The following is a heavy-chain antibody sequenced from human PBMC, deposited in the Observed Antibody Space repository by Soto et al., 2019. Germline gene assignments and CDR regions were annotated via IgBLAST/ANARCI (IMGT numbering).Heavy chain of an antibody. D-gene: IGHD2-2*01. Sequence: PGGSLRLSCAASGFTFSAYHMNWVRQAPGKGLEWVSYIHSDSTTIYYADSVKGRFTISRDNAKNSLYLQMNSLRAEDTAVYYCANAIDVVLVPAATSYYYYGMDVWGQGTTVTVSS. J-gene: IGHJ6*02. CDR1: GFTFSAYH. V-gene: IGHV3-48*01. CDR3: ANAIDVVLVPAATSYYYYGMDV. CDR2: IHSDSTTI.